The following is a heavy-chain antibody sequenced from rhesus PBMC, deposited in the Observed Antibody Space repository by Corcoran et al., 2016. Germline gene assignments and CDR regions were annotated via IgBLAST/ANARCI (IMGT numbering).Heavy chain of an antibody. CDR2: ISYDGSKK. V-gene: IGHV3-54*02. Sequence: EVQLVESGGGLVQPGGSLRLSCAASGFTFSSYGMHLVRQVPGEGLEWVEVISYDGSKKYYADSVKDCFTISRDNSKNMLYLQMNTLKLEDTAVYYCASGCYGSSHYYYFDLWGPGTPITVSS. D-gene: IGHD4-29*01. J-gene: IGHJ2*01. CDR3: ASGCYGSSHYYYFDL. CDR1: GFTFSSYG.